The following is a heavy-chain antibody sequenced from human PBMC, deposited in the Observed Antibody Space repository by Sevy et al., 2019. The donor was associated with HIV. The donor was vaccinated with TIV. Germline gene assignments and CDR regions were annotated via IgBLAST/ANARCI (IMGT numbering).Heavy chain of an antibody. Sequence: GGSLRLSCAGSGFIFSSYSMNWVRQAPGKGLEWVSYISSSGSIIHYADSVKGLFTISRDSAKNSLYLHMNSLRDEDTAVYYCARDKVGTGYHFDNWGQGTLVTVSS. CDR3: ARDKVGTGYHFDN. J-gene: IGHJ4*02. CDR2: ISSSGSII. V-gene: IGHV3-48*02. D-gene: IGHD2-21*02. CDR1: GFIFSSYS.